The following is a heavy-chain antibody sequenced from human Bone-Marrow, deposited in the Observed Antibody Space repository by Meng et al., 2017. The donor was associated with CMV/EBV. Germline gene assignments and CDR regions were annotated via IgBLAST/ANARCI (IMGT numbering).Heavy chain of an antibody. V-gene: IGHV1-69*04. D-gene: IGHD6-19*01. CDR1: GGTFSSYT. J-gene: IGHJ2*01. CDR2: IIPILGIA. CDR3: ARDLGGWSGYFDL. Sequence: SVKVSCKASGGTFSSYTISWVRQAPGQGLEWMGRIIPILGIANYAQKFQGRVTMTRDTSISTAYMELSRLRSDDTAVYYCARDLGGWSGYFDLWGRGTLVTVSS.